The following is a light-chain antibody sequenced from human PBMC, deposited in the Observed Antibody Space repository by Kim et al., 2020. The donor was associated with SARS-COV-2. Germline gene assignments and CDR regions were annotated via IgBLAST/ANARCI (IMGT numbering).Light chain of an antibody. J-gene: IGKJ4*01. CDR3: QQRSNWPPALT. CDR2: DAS. V-gene: IGKV3-11*01. CDR1: QSVNNY. Sequence: PGDRATLSCRASQSVNNYLAWYQQKPGQAPRLLIYDASNRATGIPDRFSGSGSGTDFTLTISSLESEDFAIYYCQQRSNWPPALTFGGGTKVDIK.